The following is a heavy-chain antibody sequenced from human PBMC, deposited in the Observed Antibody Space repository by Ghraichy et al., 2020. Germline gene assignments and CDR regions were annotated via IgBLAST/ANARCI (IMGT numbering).Heavy chain of an antibody. CDR1: GFTFGSYS. CDR3: ARGSGVVRFYYYAGMDV. Sequence: GGSLRLSCVGSGFTFGSYSMNWVRQSPGKGLEWILYITTSGRTIFYADAVKGRFTISRDNAQNSLYLHMKSLREEDTAVYYCARGSGVVRFYYYAGMDVWGQGTTVTVSS. J-gene: IGHJ6*02. D-gene: IGHD2-21*01. V-gene: IGHV3-48*02. CDR2: ITTSGRTI.